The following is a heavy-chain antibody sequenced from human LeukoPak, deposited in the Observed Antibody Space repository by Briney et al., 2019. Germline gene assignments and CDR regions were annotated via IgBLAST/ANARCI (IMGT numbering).Heavy chain of an antibody. Sequence: GGSLRLSCAASGFTFSSYGMHWVRQAPGKGLEWVAFIRYDGSNKYYADSVKGRFTISRDNSKNTLYLQMNSLRAEDTAVYYCAKGWVVVPDAPVDYWGQGTLVTVSS. CDR2: IRYDGSNK. J-gene: IGHJ4*02. CDR3: AKGWVVVPDAPVDY. CDR1: GFTFSSYG. D-gene: IGHD2-2*01. V-gene: IGHV3-30*02.